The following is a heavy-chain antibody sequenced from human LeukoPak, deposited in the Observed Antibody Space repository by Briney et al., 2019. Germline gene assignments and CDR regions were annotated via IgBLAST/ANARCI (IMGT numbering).Heavy chain of an antibody. CDR1: GFTFSNAW. V-gene: IGHV3-15*01. Sequence: PGGSLRLSCAASGFTFSNAWMSWVRQAPGKGLEWVGRIKSKTDGGTTDYAAPVKGRFTISRDDSKNTLYLQMNSLRTKDTAVYYCTAGTGYSDFDYWGQGTLVTVSS. J-gene: IGHJ4*02. CDR2: IKSKTDGGTT. CDR3: TAGTGYSDFDY. D-gene: IGHD3/OR15-3a*01.